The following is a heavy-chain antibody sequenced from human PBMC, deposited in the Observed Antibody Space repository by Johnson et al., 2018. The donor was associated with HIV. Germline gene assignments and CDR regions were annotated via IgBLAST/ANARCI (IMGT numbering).Heavy chain of an antibody. V-gene: IGHV3-23*04. CDR1: GFTFDDYG. CDR2: ISGSGGST. J-gene: IGHJ3*02. D-gene: IGHD4-17*01. Sequence: VQLVESGGGVVRPGGSLRLSCAASGFTFDDYGLSWVRQVPGKGLEWVSAISGSGGSTYYADSVKGRFTISRDNSKNTLYLQMTSLRAEDTAVYYCAKDLSDYGRIDAFDIWGQGTMVTVSS. CDR3: AKDLSDYGRIDAFDI.